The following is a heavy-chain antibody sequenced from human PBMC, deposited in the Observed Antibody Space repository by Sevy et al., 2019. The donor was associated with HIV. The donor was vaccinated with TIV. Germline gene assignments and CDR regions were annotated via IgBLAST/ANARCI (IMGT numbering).Heavy chain of an antibody. Sequence: GGSLRLSCAASGFIFTNYAMSWVRQAPGKGLQWVSSITGSGGSTYYADSVKGRFTISRDNSKKTLYLQMTRLRPEDTAIYYCANGGYYFDSWGQGTLVTVSS. D-gene: IGHD3-16*01. CDR3: ANGGYYFDS. CDR1: GFIFTNYA. CDR2: ITGSGGST. J-gene: IGHJ4*02. V-gene: IGHV3-23*01.